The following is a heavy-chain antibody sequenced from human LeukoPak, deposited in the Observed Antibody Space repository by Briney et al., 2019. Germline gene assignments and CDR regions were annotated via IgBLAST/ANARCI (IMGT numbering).Heavy chain of an antibody. V-gene: IGHV3-11*01. CDR1: GFTFSDYY. CDR2: ISSSGSTI. D-gene: IGHD5-12*01. J-gene: IGHJ5*02. Sequence: GGSLRLSCAASGFTFSDYYMSWIRQAPGKGLEWVSYISSSGSTIYYADSVKGRFTISRDNAKNSLYLQMNSLRAEDTAVYYCAKDSGYDLDWFDPWGQGTLVTVSS. CDR3: AKDSGYDLDWFDP.